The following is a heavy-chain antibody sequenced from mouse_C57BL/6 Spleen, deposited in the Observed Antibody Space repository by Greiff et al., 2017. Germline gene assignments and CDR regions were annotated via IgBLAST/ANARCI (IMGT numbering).Heavy chain of an antibody. CDR1: GFTFSDYY. CDR2: INYDGSST. Sequence: VQLKESEGGLVQPGSSMKLSCTAPGFTFSDYYMAWVRQVPEKGLEWVANINYDGSSTYYLDSLKSRFIISRDNAKNILYLQMSSLKSEDTATYYCARQIYYDYGVFDYWGQGTTLTVSS. V-gene: IGHV5-16*01. J-gene: IGHJ2*01. D-gene: IGHD2-4*01. CDR3: ARQIYYDYGVFDY.